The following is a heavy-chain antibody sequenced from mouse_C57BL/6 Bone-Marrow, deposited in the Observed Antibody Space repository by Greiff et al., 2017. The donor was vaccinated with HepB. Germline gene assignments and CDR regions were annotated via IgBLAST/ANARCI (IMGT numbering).Heavy chain of an antibody. CDR1: GFTFSSYA. CDR2: ISDGGSYT. Sequence: EVKLVESGGGLVKPGGSLKLSCAASGFTFSSYAMSWVRQTPEKRLEWVATISDGGSYTYYPDNVKGRFTISRDNAKDNLYLQMSHLKSEDTAMYYCARDLKLGQGYYDMDDWGQAPSVTVSS. D-gene: IGHD4-1*01. J-gene: IGHJ4*01. V-gene: IGHV5-4*01. CDR3: ARDLKLGQGYYDMDD.